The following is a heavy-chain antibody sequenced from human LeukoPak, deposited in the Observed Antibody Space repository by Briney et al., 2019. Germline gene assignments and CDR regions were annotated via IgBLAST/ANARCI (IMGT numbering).Heavy chain of an antibody. CDR2: IIPIFGTA. Sequence: VASVKVSCKASGYTFTSYAISWVRQAPGQGLEWMGGIIPIFGTANYAQKFQGRVTITADESTSTAYMELSSLRSEDTAVYYCASGYGGNPFDYWGQGTLVTVSS. V-gene: IGHV1-69*13. CDR1: GYTFTSYA. D-gene: IGHD4-23*01. CDR3: ASGYGGNPFDY. J-gene: IGHJ4*02.